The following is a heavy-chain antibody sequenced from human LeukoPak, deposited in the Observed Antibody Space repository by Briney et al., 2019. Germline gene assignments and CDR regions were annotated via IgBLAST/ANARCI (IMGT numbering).Heavy chain of an antibody. CDR1: GASIGSYY. V-gene: IGHV4-59*01. CDR2: VYFSGST. D-gene: IGHD4-23*01. J-gene: IGHJ3*02. CDR3: ATGERYGGGDVFDI. Sequence: TASETLSLTCSVSGASIGSYYWNWIRQPPGKGLEWIGYVYFSGSTNYNPSLKSRVTISVDTSKNHISLKLRSVTAADTALYYCATGERYGGGDVFDIWGHGTMVSVSS.